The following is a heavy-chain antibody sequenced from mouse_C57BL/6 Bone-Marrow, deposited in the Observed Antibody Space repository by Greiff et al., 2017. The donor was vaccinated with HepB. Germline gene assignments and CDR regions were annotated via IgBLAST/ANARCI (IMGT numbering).Heavy chain of an antibody. CDR1: GFTFTSYW. CDR3: ARELGFAY. V-gene: IGHV1-69*01. Sequence: QVQLQQPGAELVMPGASVKLSCKASGFTFTSYWMPWVKQRPGQGLEWIGAIDPSDSYTNYNQKFKGKSTLTVDKSSSTAYMQLSSLTSEDSAVYYCARELGFAYWGQGTPVTVSA. CDR2: IDPSDSYT. J-gene: IGHJ3*01.